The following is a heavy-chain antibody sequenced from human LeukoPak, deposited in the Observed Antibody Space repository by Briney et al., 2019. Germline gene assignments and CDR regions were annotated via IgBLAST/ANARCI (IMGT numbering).Heavy chain of an antibody. CDR3: ARSWGGDGYNSMLVDY. CDR1: GGTFSSYA. Sequence: GASVKVSCKASGGTFSSYAISWVRQAPGQGLEWMGGIIPIFGTANYAQKFQGRVTITTDESTGTAYMELSSLRSDDTAVYYCARSWGGDGYNSMLVDYWGQGTLVTVSS. CDR2: IIPIFGTA. J-gene: IGHJ4*02. V-gene: IGHV1-69*05. D-gene: IGHD5-24*01.